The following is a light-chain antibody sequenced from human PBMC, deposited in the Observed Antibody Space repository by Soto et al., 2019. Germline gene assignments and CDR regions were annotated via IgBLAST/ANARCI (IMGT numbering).Light chain of an antibody. J-gene: IGLJ2*01. Sequence: QSALTQPPSASGSPGQSVTISCTGTSSDVGGYNYVSWYQQHPGKAPKFMIYEVSRRPSGVPDRFFGYKSGNTASLTISGLQAEDEADYYCSSYAGSNNFGVFGGGTKVTVL. CDR1: SSDVGGYNY. V-gene: IGLV2-8*01. CDR3: SSYAGSNNFGV. CDR2: EVS.